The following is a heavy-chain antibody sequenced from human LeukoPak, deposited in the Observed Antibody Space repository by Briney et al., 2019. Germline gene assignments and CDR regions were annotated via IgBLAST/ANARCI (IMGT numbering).Heavy chain of an antibody. V-gene: IGHV5-51*01. Sequence: GESLKISCKGSGYTFAKFWIGWVRQMSGKGLEWIGLIYPGDSDRTFNPSFQGQATISVDKSINTAYLQWNSVKASDSAMYYCVMTSLSSGSGLDYWGQGTLVTVSS. CDR1: GYTFAKFW. D-gene: IGHD3-10*01. J-gene: IGHJ4*02. CDR2: IYPGDSDR. CDR3: VMTSLSSGSGLDY.